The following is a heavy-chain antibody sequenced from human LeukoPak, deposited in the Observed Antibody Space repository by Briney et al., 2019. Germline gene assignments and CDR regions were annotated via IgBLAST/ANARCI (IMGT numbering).Heavy chain of an antibody. D-gene: IGHD3-10*01. Sequence: GGSLRLSCSASGFSFSGNAMHWVRQAPGKGLEWVSYISSSGSTIYYADSVKGRFTISRDNAKNSLYLQMNSLRAEDTAVYYCARDFRFGDFHYGMDVWGQGTTVTVSS. CDR3: ARDFRFGDFHYGMDV. CDR1: GFSFSGNA. J-gene: IGHJ6*02. CDR2: ISSSGSTI. V-gene: IGHV3-48*03.